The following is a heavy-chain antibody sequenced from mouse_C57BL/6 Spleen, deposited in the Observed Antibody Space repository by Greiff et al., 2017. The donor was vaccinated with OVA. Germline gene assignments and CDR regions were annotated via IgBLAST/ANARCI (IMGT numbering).Heavy chain of an antibody. CDR1: GYSITSGYY. V-gene: IGHV3-6*01. Sequence: DVQLQESGPGLVKPSQSLSLTCSVTGYSITSGYYWNWIRQFPGNKLEWMGYISYDGSNNYNPSLKNRISITRDTSKNQFFLKLNSVTTEDTATYYCARSYYDYAFAYWGQGTLVTVSA. D-gene: IGHD2-4*01. J-gene: IGHJ3*01. CDR3: ARSYYDYAFAY. CDR2: ISYDGSN.